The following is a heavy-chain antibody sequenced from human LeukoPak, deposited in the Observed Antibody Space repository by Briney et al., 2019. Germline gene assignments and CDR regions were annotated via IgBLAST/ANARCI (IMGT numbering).Heavy chain of an antibody. D-gene: IGHD4-17*01. V-gene: IGHV4-39*01. J-gene: IGHJ4*02. CDR2: IYYSGST. CDR1: GDSFSSSNYY. CDR3: ARLYGPKPAFDY. Sequence: SETLSLTCTVSGDSFSSSNYYWGWIRPPPGKGLEWIGSIYYSGSTYYNPSLKSRVAISVDTSENQFSLKLSSVTAADTAVYYCARLYGPKPAFDYWGQGTLVTVSS.